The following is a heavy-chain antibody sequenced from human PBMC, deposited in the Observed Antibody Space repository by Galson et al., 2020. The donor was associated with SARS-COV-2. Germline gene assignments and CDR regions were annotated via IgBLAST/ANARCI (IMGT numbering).Heavy chain of an antibody. CDR3: ARGFRPFDGSGSYYAY. CDR1: GYTLTSYD. J-gene: IGHJ4*02. CDR2: MNPNSGNT. Sequence: ASVKVSCKASGYTLTSYDINWVRQATGQGLEWMGWMNPNSGNTGYAQKFQGRVTMTRNTSISTAYMELSSLRSEDTAVYYCARGFRPFDGSGSYYAYWGQGTLVTVSS. D-gene: IGHD3-10*01. V-gene: IGHV1-8*01.